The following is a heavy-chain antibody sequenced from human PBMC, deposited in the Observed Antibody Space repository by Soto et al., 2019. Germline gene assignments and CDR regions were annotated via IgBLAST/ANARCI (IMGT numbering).Heavy chain of an antibody. CDR2: IIPIFGTA. CDR1: GGTFSSYA. Sequence: GPSVKVSCKASGGTFSSYAISWVRQAPGQGLEWMGGIIPIFGTANYAQKFQGRVTITADKSTSTAYMELSSLRSEDTAVYYCARVFISTYYDFWSGYYTLWGQGTLVTVSS. D-gene: IGHD3-3*01. J-gene: IGHJ4*02. V-gene: IGHV1-69*06. CDR3: ARVFISTYYDFWSGYYTL.